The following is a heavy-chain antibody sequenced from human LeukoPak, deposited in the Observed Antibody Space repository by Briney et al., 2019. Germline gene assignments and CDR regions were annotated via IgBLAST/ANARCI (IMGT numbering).Heavy chain of an antibody. D-gene: IGHD5-24*01. CDR2: IFYSGNT. J-gene: IGHJ4*02. Sequence: SETLSLTCAVYGGSFSGYYWSWIRQPPGKGLEWIGSIFYSGNTYDNPSLKSRVTISVDTSKNQFSLKLNSVTAADTAVYYCARHRSKWLQSSFDHWGQGTLVTVSS. V-gene: IGHV4-34*12. CDR1: GGSFSGYY. CDR3: ARHRSKWLQSSFDH.